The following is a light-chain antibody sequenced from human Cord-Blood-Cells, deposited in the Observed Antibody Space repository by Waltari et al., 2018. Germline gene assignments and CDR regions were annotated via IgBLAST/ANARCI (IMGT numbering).Light chain of an antibody. Sequence: DIVMTQTPLSLPVTPGEPASISCRSSQSLLASDDGNTYLDWYLQKPGQSPQLLIYTVSNRASGVPDRFSGSGSGTDFTLKISRVEAEDVGVYYCMQRIEFPYTFGQGTKLEIK. CDR1: QSLLASDDGNTY. CDR2: TVS. V-gene: IGKV2-40*01. CDR3: MQRIEFPYT. J-gene: IGKJ2*01.